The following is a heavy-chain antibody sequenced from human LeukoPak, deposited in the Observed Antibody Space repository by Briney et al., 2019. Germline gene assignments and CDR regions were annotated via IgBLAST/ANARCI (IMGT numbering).Heavy chain of an antibody. CDR1: GGSISTSHY. V-gene: IGHV4-39*01. Sequence: SETLSLTCTISGGSISTSHYWGWIRQAPGKGLEWIGSISHSGSTYYNPSLKSRISISVDTSKNQFSLQLSSVTAADTAVYYCARQSCSSTSCYFSSGGAYEYWGQGTLVTVSS. CDR2: ISHSGST. J-gene: IGHJ4*02. CDR3: ARQSCSSTSCYFSSGGAYEY. D-gene: IGHD2-2*01.